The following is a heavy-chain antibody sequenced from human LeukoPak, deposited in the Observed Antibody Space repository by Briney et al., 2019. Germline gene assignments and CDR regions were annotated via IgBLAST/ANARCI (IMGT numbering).Heavy chain of an antibody. Sequence: GASVKVSCKASGYTFTSYGISWVRQAPGQGLEWMGWISAYNGNTNYAQKLQGRATMTTDTSTSTAYMELRSLRSDDTAVYYCARDLFRITGTPNRRYYFDYWGQGTLVTVSS. CDR2: ISAYNGNT. CDR1: GYTFTSYG. J-gene: IGHJ4*02. CDR3: ARDLFRITGTPNRRYYFDY. D-gene: IGHD1/OR15-1a*01. V-gene: IGHV1-18*04.